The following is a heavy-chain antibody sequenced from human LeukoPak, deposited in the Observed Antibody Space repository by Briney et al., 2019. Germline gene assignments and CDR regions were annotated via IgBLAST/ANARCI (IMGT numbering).Heavy chain of an antibody. J-gene: IGHJ4*02. D-gene: IGHD4-17*01. V-gene: IGHV4-59*01. Sequence: PSETLSLTCTVSGGSISSYYWSWIRQPPGKGLEWIGHIYCSGSTNYNPSLKSRVTISVDTTKNQFSLKLSSVTAADTAVYYGARTTVTSDLRYFDYWGQGTLVTVSS. CDR2: IYCSGST. CDR3: ARTTVTSDLRYFDY. CDR1: GGSISSYY.